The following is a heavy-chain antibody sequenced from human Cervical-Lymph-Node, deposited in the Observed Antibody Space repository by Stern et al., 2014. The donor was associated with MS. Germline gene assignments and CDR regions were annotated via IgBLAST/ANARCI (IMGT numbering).Heavy chain of an antibody. D-gene: IGHD3-10*01. Sequence: QVQLQESGPGLVKPSPTLSLTCTVSGGSISSGADYWNWIRQHPGKGLERIGYIYYSGSTEYNPSLKRRVIISADTSKKQFSLKLRSVTAADTAVYYCARGRQYYYASGSSPPDAFDIWGQGTMVTVSS. V-gene: IGHV4-31*03. J-gene: IGHJ3*02. CDR3: ARGRQYYYASGSSPPDAFDI. CDR1: GGSISSGADY. CDR2: IYYSGST.